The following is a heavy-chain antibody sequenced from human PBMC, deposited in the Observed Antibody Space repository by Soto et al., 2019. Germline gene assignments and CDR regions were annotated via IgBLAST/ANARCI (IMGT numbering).Heavy chain of an antibody. J-gene: IGHJ6*02. D-gene: IGHD3-16*01. Sequence: ASVKVSCKASGGTFSSYAISWVRQAPGQGLEWMGGIIPIFGTANYAQKFQGRVTITADESTSTAYMELSSLRSEDTAVYYCARDHLGGVVYYGPPPPDYGMDVWGPGTTVTVSS. CDR3: ARDHLGGVVYYGPPPPDYGMDV. CDR1: GGTFSSYA. V-gene: IGHV1-69*13. CDR2: IIPIFGTA.